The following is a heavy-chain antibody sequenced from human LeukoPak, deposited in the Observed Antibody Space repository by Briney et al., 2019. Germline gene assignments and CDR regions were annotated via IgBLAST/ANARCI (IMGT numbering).Heavy chain of an antibody. CDR2: INPNSGGT. CDR3: ARADYDFWSGYYHY. V-gene: IGHV1-2*02. Sequence: VASVKVSCKASGYTFTGYYMHWVRQAPGQGLEWMGWINPNSGGTNYAQKFQGRVTMTRDTSISTAYMELSRLRSDDTAVYYCARADYDFWSGYYHYWGQGTLVTVSS. CDR1: GYTFTGYY. J-gene: IGHJ4*02. D-gene: IGHD3-3*01.